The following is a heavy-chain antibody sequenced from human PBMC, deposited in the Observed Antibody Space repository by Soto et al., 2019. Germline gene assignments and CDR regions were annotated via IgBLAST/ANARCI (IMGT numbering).Heavy chain of an antibody. V-gene: IGHV6-1*01. CDR1: GDSVSSNSDA. Sequence: SQTLSLTCAISGDSVSSNSDAWNWIRQSPSRGLEWLGKTYYSSKWYNDYAVSVKSRITINPDTSKNQFYLQLNSVTPEDTAVYYCASTRIAADAFDIWGQGTMVTVSS. CDR2: TYYSSKWYN. D-gene: IGHD6-13*01. J-gene: IGHJ3*02. CDR3: ASTRIAADAFDI.